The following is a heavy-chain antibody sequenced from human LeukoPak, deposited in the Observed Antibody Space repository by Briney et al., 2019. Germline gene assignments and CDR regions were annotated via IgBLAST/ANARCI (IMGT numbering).Heavy chain of an antibody. D-gene: IGHD6-13*01. Sequence: ASVKVSCKASGYTFTGYYMHWVRQAPGQGLEWMGWINPNSGGTNYAQKFQGRVTITADKSTSTAYMELSSLRSDDTAVYYCARVGSSSSFGAFDIWGEGTMVTASS. CDR2: INPNSGGT. CDR1: GYTFTGYY. CDR3: ARVGSSSSFGAFDI. V-gene: IGHV1-2*02. J-gene: IGHJ3*02.